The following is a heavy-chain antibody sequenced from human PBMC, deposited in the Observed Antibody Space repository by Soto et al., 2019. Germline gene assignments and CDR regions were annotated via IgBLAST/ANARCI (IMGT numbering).Heavy chain of an antibody. D-gene: IGHD3-3*01. Sequence: GGSLRLSCAASGFTFSSYWMSWVRQAPGKGLEWVANIKQDGSEKYYVDSVKGRFTISRDNAKNSLYLQMNSLRAEDTAVYYCARGGPLYDFCSGYYSGTPVMDVWGQGTTVTVSS. CDR1: GFTFSSYW. CDR3: ARGGPLYDFCSGYYSGTPVMDV. V-gene: IGHV3-7*01. CDR2: IKQDGSEK. J-gene: IGHJ6*02.